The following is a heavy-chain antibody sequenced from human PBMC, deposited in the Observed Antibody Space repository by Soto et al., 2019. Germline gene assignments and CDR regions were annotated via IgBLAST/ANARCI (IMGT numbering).Heavy chain of an antibody. CDR2: IYYSGST. V-gene: IGHV4-30-4*01. D-gene: IGHD4-17*01. CDR1: GGSISSGDYY. Sequence: PSETLSLTCTVSGGSISSGDYYWGWIRQPPGKGLEWIGYIYYSGSTYYNPSLKSRVTISVDTSKNQFSLKLSSVTAADTAVYYCARDPTTVTTYYYYGMDVWGQGTTVTVS. CDR3: ARDPTTVTTYYYYGMDV. J-gene: IGHJ6*02.